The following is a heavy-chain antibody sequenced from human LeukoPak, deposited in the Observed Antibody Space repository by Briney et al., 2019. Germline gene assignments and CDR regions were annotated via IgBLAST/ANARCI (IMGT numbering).Heavy chain of an antibody. D-gene: IGHD5-24*01. J-gene: IGHJ4*02. V-gene: IGHV3-53*01. CDR2: IYSGGSI. CDR1: GFTVTSNY. Sequence: GGSLRLSCAASGFTVTSNYMSWVRQAPGKGLEWVSVIYSGGSIYYADSVKGRFTISRDNSKNTLYLQMNNLRAEDTAVYYCARNRDGYNSFDYWGQGTLVTVSS. CDR3: ARNRDGYNSFDY.